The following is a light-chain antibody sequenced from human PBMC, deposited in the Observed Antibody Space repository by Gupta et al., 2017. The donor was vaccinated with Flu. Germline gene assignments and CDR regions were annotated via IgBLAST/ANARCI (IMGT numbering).Light chain of an antibody. V-gene: IGLV3-1*01. J-gene: IGLJ1*01. CDR1: KLGDKY. Sequence: SYELPQPPPVSVSPGQTASITCSGAKLGDKYASWYQQKPGQSPVLVIYQDNKRPSGIPDRFSGSNSGNTATLTISGTQAMDEADYYCQAWDSNTLYVFGTGTKVTVL. CDR2: QDN. CDR3: QAWDSNTLYV.